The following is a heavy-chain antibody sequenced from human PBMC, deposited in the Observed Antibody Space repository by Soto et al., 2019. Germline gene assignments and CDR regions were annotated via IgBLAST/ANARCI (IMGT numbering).Heavy chain of an antibody. J-gene: IGHJ4*02. D-gene: IGHD2-15*01. V-gene: IGHV3-23*01. CDR1: GFTFSSYA. CDR2: ISGSGGTK. CDR3: VRDTFPGYCSGGICYSVGGADS. Sequence: PGGSLRLSCAASGFTFSSYAMTWVRQAPGKGLEWVSGISGSGGTKYYADSVRGRFSISRDNSQNTLYLQMSSLRAEDTAIYYCVRDTFPGYCSGGICYSVGGADSWGLGT.